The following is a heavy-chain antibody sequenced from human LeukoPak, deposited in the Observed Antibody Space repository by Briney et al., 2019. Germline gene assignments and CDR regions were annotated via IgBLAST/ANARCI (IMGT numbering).Heavy chain of an antibody. CDR2: IYYSGST. J-gene: IGHJ4*02. CDR3: ARECAYCSGGGCYCFDY. V-gene: IGHV4-39*07. D-gene: IGHD2-15*01. CDR1: GGSFRTYY. Sequence: PSETLSLTCTVSGGSFRTYYWTWIRRPPGKGLEWIGSIYYSGSTYYNPSLKSRVTISVDTSKNQSSLKLSSVTAADTAVYYCARECAYCSGGGCYCFDYWGQGTLVTVSS.